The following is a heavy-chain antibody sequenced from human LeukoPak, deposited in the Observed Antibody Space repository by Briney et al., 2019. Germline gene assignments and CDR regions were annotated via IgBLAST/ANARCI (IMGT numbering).Heavy chain of an antibody. CDR2: IIPIFGTA. Sequence: GASVKVSCKASGGTFSSYAISWVRQAPGQGLEWMGGIIPIFGTANYAQKFQGRVTITTDESTSTAYMVLSSLRSEDTAVYYCARGNFYYDFWSGYPRAWFDPWGQGTLVTVSS. J-gene: IGHJ5*02. CDR1: GGTFSSYA. CDR3: ARGNFYYDFWSGYPRAWFDP. D-gene: IGHD3-3*01. V-gene: IGHV1-69*05.